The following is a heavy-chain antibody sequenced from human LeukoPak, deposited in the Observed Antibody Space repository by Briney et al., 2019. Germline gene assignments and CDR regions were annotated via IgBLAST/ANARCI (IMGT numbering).Heavy chain of an antibody. V-gene: IGHV3-30*04. CDR3: ARRPGYSGYDEYLIEFDY. D-gene: IGHD5-12*01. Sequence: GGSLRLSCAASGFTFSSYGIHWVRQAPGKGLEWVAVVSYDGSKKYYADSVKGRFTISRDNSKNTLYLQMNSLRAEDTAVYYCARRPGYSGYDEYLIEFDYWGQGTLVTVSS. J-gene: IGHJ4*02. CDR2: VSYDGSKK. CDR1: GFTFSSYG.